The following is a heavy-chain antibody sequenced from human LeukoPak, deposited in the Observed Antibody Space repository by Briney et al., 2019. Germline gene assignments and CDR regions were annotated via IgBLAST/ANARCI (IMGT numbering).Heavy chain of an antibody. D-gene: IGHD3-10*01. Sequence: GGSLRLSCSASGFTFTTYGMNWVRQAPGKGLEWVSSISSSSSYIYYTDSVKGRFTISRDNAKKSLYLQMNSLRAEDTAVYYCARVGGITLALAPSPFPDYNYYYMDVWGKGTTVTVSS. CDR2: ISSSSSYI. CDR3: ARVGGITLALAPSPFPDYNYYYMDV. V-gene: IGHV3-21*01. J-gene: IGHJ6*03. CDR1: GFTFTTYG.